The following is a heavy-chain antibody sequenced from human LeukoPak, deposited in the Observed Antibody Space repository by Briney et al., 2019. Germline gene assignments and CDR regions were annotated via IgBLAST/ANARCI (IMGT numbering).Heavy chain of an antibody. CDR2: INPSSGST. V-gene: IGHV1-46*01. D-gene: IGHD3-22*01. J-gene: IGHJ4*02. CDR1: GYTFTSYC. CDR3: AVTYYYDSSGYYYFDY. Sequence: ASVKVSCKASGYTFTSYCLHWVRQAPGQGLEWMGIINPSSGSTSYAQKFQGRVTITTDESTSTAYMELSSLRSEDTAVYYCAVTYYYDSSGYYYFDYWGQGTLVTVSS.